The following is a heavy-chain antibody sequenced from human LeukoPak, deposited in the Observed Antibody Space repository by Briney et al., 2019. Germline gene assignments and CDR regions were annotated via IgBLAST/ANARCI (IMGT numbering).Heavy chain of an antibody. V-gene: IGHV3-30*04. D-gene: IGHD2-21*01. CDR1: GFTFSSYA. J-gene: IGHJ4*02. CDR3: AKAPVTTCRGAYCYPFDY. CDR2: ISYDGSNK. Sequence: PGGSLRLSCAASGFTFSSYAMHWVRQAPGKGLEWVAVISYDGSNKYYADSVKGRFTISRDNSKNTLYLQMNSLRPEDAAVYYCAKAPVTTCRGAYCYPFDYWGQGTLVTVSS.